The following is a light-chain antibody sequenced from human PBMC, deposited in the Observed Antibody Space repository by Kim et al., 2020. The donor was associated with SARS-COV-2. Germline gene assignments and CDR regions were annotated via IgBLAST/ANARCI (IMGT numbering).Light chain of an antibody. CDR1: QTVSRF. Sequence: EIVLRQSPATLSLSPGERATLSCRASQTVSRFLAWYQQKPGQAPRLLIYDASNRATGIPDRFSGSGSGTDFTLVISSLEPEDFAVYYCQQRSDWPLTFGGGTKVDIK. CDR2: DAS. CDR3: QQRSDWPLT. V-gene: IGKV3-11*01. J-gene: IGKJ4*01.